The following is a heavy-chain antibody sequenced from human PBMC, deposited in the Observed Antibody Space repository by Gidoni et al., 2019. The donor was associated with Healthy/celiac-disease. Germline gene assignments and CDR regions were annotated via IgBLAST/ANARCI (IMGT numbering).Heavy chain of an antibody. CDR3: AREYAIVGVGIIRPGGMDV. CDR1: AYTFPSYD. CDR2: MNPNSGNT. V-gene: IGHV1-8*01. J-gene: IGHJ6*02. D-gene: IGHD3-3*01. Sequence: HVQLVQSGAEVQKPGASVKVSCTASAYTFPSYDIHWVRQATGQGIESMGWMNPNSGNTGYAQKFQGRGTMTRNTSISTAYMELRSMRSEDKAVYYCAREYAIVGVGIIRPGGMDVWGQGTTVTVSS.